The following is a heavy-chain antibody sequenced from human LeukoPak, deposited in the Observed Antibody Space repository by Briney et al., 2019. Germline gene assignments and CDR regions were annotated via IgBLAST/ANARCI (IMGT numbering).Heavy chain of an antibody. CDR1: GFTFSNYW. D-gene: IGHD3-16*01. CDR2: IYQDGSEK. Sequence: PGGSLRLSCVASGFTFSNYWMSWVRQAPGKGLEWVANIYQDGSEKYYADSVKGRFTISRDNAKDSLYLQMNSLRVEDTAVYYCARLGSYWGQGTLVTVSS. J-gene: IGHJ4*02. CDR3: ARLGSY. V-gene: IGHV3-7*01.